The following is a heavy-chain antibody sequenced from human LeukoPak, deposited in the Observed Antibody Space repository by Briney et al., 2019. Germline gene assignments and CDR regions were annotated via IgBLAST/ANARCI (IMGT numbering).Heavy chain of an antibody. J-gene: IGHJ4*02. CDR3: ARAPIAVWVPDY. Sequence: GGSLRLSCEASGFTFNTYSMNWARQAPRKGLEWGSSISSSSSYKYYADSVKGRFTISRDNAKNSLYLQMNTLRAEDTAVYYCARAPIAVWVPDYWGQGTLVTVSS. CDR1: GFTFNTYS. V-gene: IGHV3-21*01. D-gene: IGHD6-19*01. CDR2: ISSSSSYK.